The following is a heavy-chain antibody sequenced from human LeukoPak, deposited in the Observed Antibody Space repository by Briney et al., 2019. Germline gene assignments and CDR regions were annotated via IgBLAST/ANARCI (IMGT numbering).Heavy chain of an antibody. V-gene: IGHV3-74*01. CDR3: ASVASSGWLRGDAFDI. D-gene: IGHD6-19*01. CDR1: GFSFSVYW. J-gene: IGHJ3*02. CDR2: IKTDGSIT. Sequence: GGSLRLSCAASGFSFSVYWMHWVRQAPGKGPVWVSRIKTDGSITDYADFVKGRFTISRDNAKNTLYLQMNSLRAEDTAVYYCASVASSGWLRGDAFDIWGQGTMVTVSS.